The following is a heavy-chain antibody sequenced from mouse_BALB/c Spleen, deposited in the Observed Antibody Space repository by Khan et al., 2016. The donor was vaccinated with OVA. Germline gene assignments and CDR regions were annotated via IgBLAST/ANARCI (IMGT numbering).Heavy chain of an antibody. Sequence: VQLQQPGPELVKPGASVKMSCKASGYTFTDYNMDWVKQSHGKSLEWIGYIYPDSGGTGYNQKFKIKATLTVDISSSTAYMGLRCLTSEDSAVYYCARSGYGSFAFWGQGTLVTVS. CDR2: IYPDSGGT. V-gene: IGHV1S29*02. CDR3: ARSGYGSFAF. D-gene: IGHD1-2*01. J-gene: IGHJ3*01. CDR1: GYTFTDYN.